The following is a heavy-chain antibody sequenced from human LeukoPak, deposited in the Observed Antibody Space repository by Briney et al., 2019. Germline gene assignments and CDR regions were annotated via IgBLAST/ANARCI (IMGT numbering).Heavy chain of an antibody. CDR3: ARDTWGFEN. Sequence: GGSLRLSCAASGFTFSRDAMNWVRQAPGKGLEWVSYISITSSTKYYADAVRGRFSISRDNARNSLYLQMDSLRAEDTAVYFCARDTWGFENWGQGTLVTLSS. D-gene: IGHD3-16*01. J-gene: IGHJ4*02. CDR2: ISITSSTK. V-gene: IGHV3-48*04. CDR1: GFTFSRDA.